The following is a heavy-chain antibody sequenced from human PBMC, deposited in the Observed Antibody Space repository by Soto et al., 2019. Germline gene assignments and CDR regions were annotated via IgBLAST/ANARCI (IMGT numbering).Heavy chain of an antibody. CDR1: GGSISSGDYY. V-gene: IGHV4-30-4*01. J-gene: IGHJ6*02. D-gene: IGHD2-2*01. Sequence: QVQLQESGPGLVKPSQTLSLTCTVSGGSISSGDYYWSWIRQPPGKGLEWIGYIYYSGSTYYNPSLKSRVTISVDTSKNQFSLKLSSVTAADTAVYYCASPIVLVPAATPFWGMDVLGQGTTVTVSS. CDR2: IYYSGST. CDR3: ASPIVLVPAATPFWGMDV.